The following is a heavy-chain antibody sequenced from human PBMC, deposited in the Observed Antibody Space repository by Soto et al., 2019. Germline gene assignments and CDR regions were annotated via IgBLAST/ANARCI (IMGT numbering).Heavy chain of an antibody. V-gene: IGHV4-59*06. D-gene: IGHD4-17*01. J-gene: IGHJ5*02. CDR1: GASISIYY. Sequence: PSETLSLTCTVSGASISIYYWSWIRQHPGKGLEWIGYIYYSGSTYYNPSLKSRFTISVDTSKNQFSLKLSSVTAADTAVYYCARACHDYGDYDRWFDPWGQGTLVTVSS. CDR3: ARACHDYGDYDRWFDP. CDR2: IYYSGST.